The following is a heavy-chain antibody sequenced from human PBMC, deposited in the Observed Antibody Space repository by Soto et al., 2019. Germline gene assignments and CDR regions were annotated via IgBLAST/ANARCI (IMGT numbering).Heavy chain of an antibody. CDR2: ISAYSGDT. D-gene: IGHD6-6*01. J-gene: IGHJ5*01. Sequence: GASVKVSCKASGYIFTSYGISWVRQAPGQGLEWMGWISAYSGDTNFAQKLQGRVTMTTDTSTSTAYMELRSLRSDDTAVYYCARDLSRSSAWLDSWGQGTLVTVSS. CDR3: ARDLSRSSAWLDS. V-gene: IGHV1-18*01. CDR1: GYIFTSYG.